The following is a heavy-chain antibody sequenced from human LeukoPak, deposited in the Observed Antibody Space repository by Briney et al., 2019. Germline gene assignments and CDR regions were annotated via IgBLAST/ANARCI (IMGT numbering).Heavy chain of an antibody. V-gene: IGHV3-23*01. CDR3: ARDSRVGIDYYYYMDV. D-gene: IGHD1-14*01. CDR2: ISGSGGST. CDR1: GFTFSSYG. Sequence: GGSLRLSCAASGFTFSSYGMSWVRQAPGKGLEWVSGISGSGGSTNYVDSVKGRFIISRDNSKNTLYMQMNSLRAEDTAVYYCARDSRVGIDYYYYMDVWGKGTTVTVSS. J-gene: IGHJ6*03.